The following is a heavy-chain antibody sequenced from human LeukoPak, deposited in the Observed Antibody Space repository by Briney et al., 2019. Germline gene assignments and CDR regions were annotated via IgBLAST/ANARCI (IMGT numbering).Heavy chain of an antibody. D-gene: IGHD3-10*01. Sequence: GGSLRLSCAASGYTLSRYSMNWVRQAPGKGLEWAAVISYDGSNRYYADSVKGRFTISRDSSKNTLYLQLNSLRAEDTAVYYCARGSSRGSLLDVWGEGTTVTVSS. V-gene: IGHV3-30*01. CDR3: ARGSSRGSLLDV. J-gene: IGHJ6*04. CDR1: GYTLSRYS. CDR2: ISYDGSNR.